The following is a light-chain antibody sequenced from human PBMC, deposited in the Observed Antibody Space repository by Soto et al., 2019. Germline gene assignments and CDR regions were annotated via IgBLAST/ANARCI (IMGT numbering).Light chain of an antibody. CDR1: QSISSN. CDR3: PQYTNWPQP. CDR2: DAS. Sequence: QSAAAVSVSKGEGATLSCRASQSISSNLAWYQQKPGQAPRLVIFDASTRATGIPDRFTGRGSGTEFTLTISSLQSEDFAEYHCPQYTNWPQPFGQRTKV. V-gene: IGKV3-15*01. J-gene: IGKJ1*01.